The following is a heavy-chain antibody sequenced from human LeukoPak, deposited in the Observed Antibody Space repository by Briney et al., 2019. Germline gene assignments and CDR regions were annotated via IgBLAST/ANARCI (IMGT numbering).Heavy chain of an antibody. D-gene: IGHD5-12*01. J-gene: IGHJ4*02. Sequence: GGSLRLSCAASGFTFSSYWMHWVRQAPGKGLVWVSRINSDGSSTSYADSVKGRFTISRDNAKNTLYLQMNSLRAEDTAVYYCVRGGYSGYVPFDYWGQGTLVTVSS. CDR1: GFTFSSYW. CDR3: VRGGYSGYVPFDY. CDR2: INSDGSST. V-gene: IGHV3-74*01.